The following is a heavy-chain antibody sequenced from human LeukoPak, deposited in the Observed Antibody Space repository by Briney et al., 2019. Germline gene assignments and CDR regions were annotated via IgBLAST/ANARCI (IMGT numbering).Heavy chain of an antibody. CDR3: ARVRDYYDSSGYYIDY. J-gene: IGHJ4*02. CDR1: GYTFTGYY. Sequence: GASVKVSCKASGYTFTGYYMHWVRQAPGQGLEWMGWINPNSDGTNYAQKFQGRVTMTRDTSISTAYMELSRLRSDDTAVYYCARVRDYYDSSGYYIDYWGQGTLVTVSS. V-gene: IGHV1-2*02. D-gene: IGHD3-22*01. CDR2: INPNSDGT.